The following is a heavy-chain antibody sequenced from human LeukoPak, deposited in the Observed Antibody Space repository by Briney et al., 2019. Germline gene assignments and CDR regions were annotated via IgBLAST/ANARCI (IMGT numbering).Heavy chain of an antibody. Sequence: PGRSLRLSCAASGFTFTNYGLHWVRQAPGKGLEWVAVIWYDGSNKYYAESVRGRFTISRDNSIDTLYLQMDSLRAEDTAVYYCAREKGPYSSGWYYFDYWGQGTLVSVSP. CDR2: IWYDGSNK. CDR3: AREKGPYSSGWYYFDY. V-gene: IGHV3-33*01. J-gene: IGHJ4*02. D-gene: IGHD6-19*01. CDR1: GFTFTNYG.